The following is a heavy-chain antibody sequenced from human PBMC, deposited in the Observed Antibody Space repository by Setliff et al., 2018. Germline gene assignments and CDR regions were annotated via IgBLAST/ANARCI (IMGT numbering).Heavy chain of an antibody. CDR1: GYTLSTHY. CDR3: ARRNFYYDSSGFALYYYYMDV. Sequence: ASVKVSCKASGYTLSTHYMHWVRQAPGQGLEWMAWISAYDGNTKYTLKLQGRVTLTTDTPTSTAYMELRSLRSDDTAVYYCARRNFYYDSSGFALYYYYMDVWGKGTTVTVSS. D-gene: IGHD3-22*01. CDR2: ISAYDGNT. V-gene: IGHV1-18*04. J-gene: IGHJ6*03.